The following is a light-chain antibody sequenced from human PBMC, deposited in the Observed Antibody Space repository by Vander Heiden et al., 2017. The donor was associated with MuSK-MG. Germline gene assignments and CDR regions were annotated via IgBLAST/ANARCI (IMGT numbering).Light chain of an antibody. CDR2: AVS. CDR3: SSYAGSNNLV. V-gene: IGLV2-8*01. J-gene: IGLJ2*01. Sequence: HSALTQPPSASGSPGQSVTISCTGTSSDVGDYNFVSWYQQHPGKAPQLMSYAVSKRPSGVPDRFSGSKSGNTASLTVSGLQAEDEADYYCSSYAGSNNLVFGGGTKLTVL. CDR1: SSDVGDYNF.